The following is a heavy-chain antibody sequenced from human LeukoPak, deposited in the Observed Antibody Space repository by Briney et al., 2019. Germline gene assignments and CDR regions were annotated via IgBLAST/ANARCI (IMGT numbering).Heavy chain of an antibody. CDR3: ARDLTVTTSYQDY. CDR2: MNSDGTII. J-gene: IGHJ4*02. D-gene: IGHD4-11*01. Sequence: GGSLRLSCTASGFILSNAWMHWVRQVPGKGLVWVSQMNSDGTIIRYADSVRGRFTSSRDNAKNTLYLQMNSLRAEDTAVYYCARDLTVTTSYQDYWGQGTLVTVSS. V-gene: IGHV3-74*01. CDR1: GFILSNAW.